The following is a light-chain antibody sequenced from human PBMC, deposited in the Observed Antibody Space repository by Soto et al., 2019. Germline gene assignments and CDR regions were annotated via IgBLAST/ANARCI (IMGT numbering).Light chain of an antibody. CDR2: DGS. CDR1: QSVNSN. V-gene: IGKV3-11*01. J-gene: IGKJ3*01. Sequence: ETVMTQSPATLSVSPGERATLSCRASQSVNSNLAWYQQKLGQAPRLLIYDGSHRATGIPARFSGSGSGTDFTLTISGLEPEDFAVYYCQQRSNWLISFGPGTKVDIK. CDR3: QQRSNWLIS.